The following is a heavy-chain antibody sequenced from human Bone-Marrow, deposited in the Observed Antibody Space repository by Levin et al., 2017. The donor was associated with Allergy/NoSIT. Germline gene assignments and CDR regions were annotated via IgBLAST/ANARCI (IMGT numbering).Heavy chain of an antibody. V-gene: IGHV4-34*01. CDR1: GGSFSGYY. J-gene: IGHJ4*02. CDR2: INHSGST. CDR3: ARGRGLGYCSGGSCQLLDY. D-gene: IGHD2-15*01. Sequence: PSETLSLTCAVYGGSFSGYYWSWIRQPPGKGLEWIGEINHSGSTNYNPSLKSRVTISVDTSKNQFSLKLSSVTAADTAVYYCARGRGLGYCSGGSCQLLDYWGQGTLVTVSS.